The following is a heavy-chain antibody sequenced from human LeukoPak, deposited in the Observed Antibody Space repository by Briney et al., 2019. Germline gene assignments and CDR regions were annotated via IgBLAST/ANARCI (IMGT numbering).Heavy chain of an antibody. V-gene: IGHV1-46*01. J-gene: IGHJ4*02. Sequence: ASVKVSCKASGYTFTSYYMHWVRQAPGQGLEWMGMINPSGGSTSYAQKFQGRVTMTRDTSTSTVYMELSSLRSEDTAVYYCARTYYYDSSGAPSRLDYWGQGTLVTVSS. CDR2: INPSGGST. D-gene: IGHD3-22*01. CDR3: ARTYYYDSSGAPSRLDY. CDR1: GYTFTSYY.